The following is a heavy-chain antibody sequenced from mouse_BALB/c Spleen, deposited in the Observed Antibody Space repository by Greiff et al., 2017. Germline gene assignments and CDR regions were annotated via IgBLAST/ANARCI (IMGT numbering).Heavy chain of an antibody. CDR3: ARGGGPYYYAMDY. CDR2: ISYSGST. Sequence: EVQLVESGPGLVKPSQSLSLTCTVTGYSITSDYAWNWIRQFPGNKLEWMGYISYSGSTSYNPSLKSRISITRDTSKNQFFLQLNSVTTEDTATYYCARGGGPYYYAMDYWGQGTSVTVSS. V-gene: IGHV3-2*02. J-gene: IGHJ4*01. D-gene: IGHD3-3*01. CDR1: GYSITSDYA.